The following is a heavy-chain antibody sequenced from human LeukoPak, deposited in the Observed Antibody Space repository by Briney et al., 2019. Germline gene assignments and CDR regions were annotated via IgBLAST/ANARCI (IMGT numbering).Heavy chain of an antibody. D-gene: IGHD6-6*01. CDR1: GGSMSSHYY. CDR2: IYYSGSF. CDR3: ARVEVVAAREYYFDY. Sequence: PSETLSLTCTVSGGSMSSHYYWTWIRQPPGKGLEWIGYIYYSGSFSYNPSLQSRVTISADTSKNQFSLKLSSVTAADTAVYYCARVEVVAAREYYFDYWGQGTLVTVSS. V-gene: IGHV4-59*08. J-gene: IGHJ4*02.